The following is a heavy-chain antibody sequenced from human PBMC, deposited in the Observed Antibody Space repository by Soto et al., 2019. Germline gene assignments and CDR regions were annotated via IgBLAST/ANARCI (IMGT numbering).Heavy chain of an antibody. D-gene: IGHD6-6*01. CDR3: ARGKAARRPDYYYYYGMDV. Sequence: QVQLVQSGAEVKKPGSSVKVSCKASGGTFSSYAISWVRQAPGQGLEWMGGIIPIFGTANYAQKFQGRVTITADKSTSTAYMELSSLRSEDTAVYYCARGKAARRPDYYYYYGMDVWGQGTTVTVSS. CDR2: IIPIFGTA. J-gene: IGHJ6*02. CDR1: GGTFSSYA. V-gene: IGHV1-69*06.